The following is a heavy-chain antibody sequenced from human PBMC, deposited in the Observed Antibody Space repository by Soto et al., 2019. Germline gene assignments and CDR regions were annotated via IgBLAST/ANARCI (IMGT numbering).Heavy chain of an antibody. J-gene: IGHJ4*02. V-gene: IGHV1-18*01. D-gene: IGHD2-21*02. CDR1: GYTFTSYG. Sequence: QVQLVQSGAEVKKPGASVKVSCKASGYTFTSYGISWVRQAPGQGLEWMGWISAYNGNTNYAQKLQGRVTMTTDTSTSTAYMELRSLRSDDTAVYYCARDGRPSAPPHIVVVTASLFDYWGQGTLVTVSS. CDR2: ISAYNGNT. CDR3: ARDGRPSAPPHIVVVTASLFDY.